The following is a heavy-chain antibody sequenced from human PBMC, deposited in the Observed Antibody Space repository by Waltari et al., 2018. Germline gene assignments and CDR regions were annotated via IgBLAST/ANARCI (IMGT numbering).Heavy chain of an antibody. CDR1: GGSFSGYY. J-gene: IGHJ4*02. Sequence: QVQLQQWGAGLLKPSETLSLTCAVYGGSFSGYYWSWIRQPPGKGLEWIGEINHSGSTNYNRSLKSGVTISVDTSKNQFSLKLSSVTAADTAVYYCARGCMITFGGVIVKALFDYWGQGTLVTVSS. D-gene: IGHD3-16*02. V-gene: IGHV4-34*01. CDR3: ARGCMITFGGVIVKALFDY. CDR2: INHSGST.